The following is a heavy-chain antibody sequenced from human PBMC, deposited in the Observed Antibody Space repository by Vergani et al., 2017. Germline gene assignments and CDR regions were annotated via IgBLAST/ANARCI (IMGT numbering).Heavy chain of an antibody. J-gene: IGHJ4*02. CDR2: ISSSSSDI. Sequence: EVQLVESGGGLVKPGGSLRLSCAASGFTFSSYSMNWVRQAPGKGLEWVSSISSSSSDIYYDDSVKGRFTIARDNAKNSLYLQMNSLRAEDTAVYYCARDQGFGELLYDYWGQGTLVTVSA. CDR3: ARDQGFGELLYDY. CDR1: GFTFSSYS. V-gene: IGHV3-21*01. D-gene: IGHD3-10*01.